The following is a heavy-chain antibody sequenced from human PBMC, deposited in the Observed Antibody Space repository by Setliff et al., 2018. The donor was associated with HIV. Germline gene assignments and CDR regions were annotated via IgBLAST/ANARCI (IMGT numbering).Heavy chain of an antibody. CDR3: ARDNNRGGAVDY. D-gene: IGHD3-16*01. Sequence: GGSLRLSCAASGFTFGSYWMTWVRQAPGQGLEWVSHINREASAVWYADSVKGRFTMSRDNVKNSLYLQMNSLRAEDTAIYYCARDNNRGGAVDYWGQGTLVTVSS. CDR1: GFTFGSYW. J-gene: IGHJ4*02. CDR2: INREASAV. V-gene: IGHV3-48*01.